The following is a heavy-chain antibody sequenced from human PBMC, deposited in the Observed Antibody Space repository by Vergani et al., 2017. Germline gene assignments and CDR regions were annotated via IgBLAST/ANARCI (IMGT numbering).Heavy chain of an antibody. CDR3: AREADCSGGSCPFDY. CDR2: IYYSGST. CDR1: GGSISSGGYY. J-gene: IGHJ4*02. V-gene: IGHV4-31*03. Sequence: QVQLQESGPGLVKPSQTLSLTCPVSGGSISSGGYYWSWIRQHPGKGLEWIGYIYYSGSTYYNPSLKSRVTISVDTSKHQFSLKLSSVTAADTAVYYCAREADCSGGSCPFDYWGQGTLVTVSS. D-gene: IGHD2-15*01.